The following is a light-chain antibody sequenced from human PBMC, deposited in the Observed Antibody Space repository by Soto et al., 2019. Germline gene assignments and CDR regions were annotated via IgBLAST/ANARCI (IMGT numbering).Light chain of an antibody. V-gene: IGLV2-18*02. J-gene: IGLJ1*01. CDR2: DFS. CDR1: SSDVGSSNG. CDR3: SSYTSSSTPV. Sequence: QSALTQPPSVSGSTGQSVTISCTGTSSDVGSSNGVSWYQLPPGTAPKLMIYDFSNRPSGVPDRFSGSKAGNTASLTISGRQAEDEDDYYCSSYTSSSTPVFGAGTKLTVL.